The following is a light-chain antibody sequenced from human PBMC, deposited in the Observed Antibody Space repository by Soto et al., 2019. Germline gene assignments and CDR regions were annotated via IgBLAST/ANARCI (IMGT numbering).Light chain of an antibody. J-gene: IGLJ2*01. Sequence: QSELTQPASVSGSPGQSITISCTGTSSDVGGYNYVSWYQQHPGKAPKLMIYDVSNRPSGVSNRFSGSKSGNTASLTISGLQAEDEADYYCSSYTSSSRVFGGGTKLTVL. CDR3: SSYTSSSRV. V-gene: IGLV2-14*01. CDR1: SSDVGGYNY. CDR2: DVS.